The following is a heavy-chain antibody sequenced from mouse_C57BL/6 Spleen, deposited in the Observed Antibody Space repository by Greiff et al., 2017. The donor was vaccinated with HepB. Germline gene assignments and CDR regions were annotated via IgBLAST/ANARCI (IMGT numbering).Heavy chain of an antibody. Sequence: EVQVVESGGGLVQPGGSLSLSCAASGFTFTDYYMSWVRQPPGKALEWLGFIRNKANGYTTEYSASVKGRFTISRDNSQSILYLQMNALRAEDSATYYCARDDGSSWDWYFDVWGTGTTVTVSS. CDR3: ARDDGSSWDWYFDV. CDR2: IRNKANGYTT. J-gene: IGHJ1*03. CDR1: GFTFTDYY. D-gene: IGHD1-1*01. V-gene: IGHV7-3*01.